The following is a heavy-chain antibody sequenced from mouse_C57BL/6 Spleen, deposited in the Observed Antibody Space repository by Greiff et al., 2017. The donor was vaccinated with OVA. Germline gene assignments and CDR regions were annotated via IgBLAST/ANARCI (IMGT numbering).Heavy chain of an antibody. CDR1: GYTFTDYN. J-gene: IGHJ1*03. Sequence: VQLQQSGPELVKPGASVKIPCKASGYTFTDYNMDWVKQSHGKSLEWIGDINPNNGGTIYNQKFKGKATLTVAKSSSTAYMELRSLTSEDTAVYYCARKGDYYGSSYGYFDVWGTGTTVTVSS. V-gene: IGHV1-18*01. CDR2: INPNNGGT. D-gene: IGHD1-1*01. CDR3: ARKGDYYGSSYGYFDV.